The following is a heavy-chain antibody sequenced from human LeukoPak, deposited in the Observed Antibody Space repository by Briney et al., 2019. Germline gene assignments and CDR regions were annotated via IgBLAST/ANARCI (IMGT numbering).Heavy chain of an antibody. V-gene: IGHV5-51*01. CDR3: ARQVYDILTGYQDYFDY. D-gene: IGHD3-9*01. CDR1: GYSFTSYW. Sequence: GESLKISCKGSGYSFTSYWIGWVRQMPGKGLEWMGIIYPGDSDTRYSPFFQGQVTISADKSISTAYLRWSSLKASDTAMYYCARQVYDILTGYQDYFDYWGQGTLVTVSS. J-gene: IGHJ4*02. CDR2: IYPGDSDT.